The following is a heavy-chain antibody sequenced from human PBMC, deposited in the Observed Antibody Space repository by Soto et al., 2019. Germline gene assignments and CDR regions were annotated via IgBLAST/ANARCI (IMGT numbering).Heavy chain of an antibody. J-gene: IGHJ3*02. CDR1: GFTFSSYS. V-gene: IGHV3-21*01. D-gene: IGHD1-26*01. CDR2: ISSSSSYI. CDR3: ARGRNSGSYYGSIGAFDI. Sequence: EVQLVESGGGLVKPGGSLRLSCAASGFTFSSYSMNWVRQAPGKGLEWVSSISSSSSYIYYADSVKGRFTISRDNAKNSLYLQMNSVRAEDTAVYYCARGRNSGSYYGSIGAFDIWGQGTMVTVSS.